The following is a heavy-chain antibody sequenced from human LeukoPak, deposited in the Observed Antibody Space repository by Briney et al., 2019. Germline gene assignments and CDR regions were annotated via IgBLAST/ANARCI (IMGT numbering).Heavy chain of an antibody. CDR1: GYTFTGYY. Sequence: ASVKVSCKASGYTFTGYYMHWVRQAPGQGLEWMGRINPNSGGTNYAQKFQGRVTMTRDTSISTAYMELSRLRSDDTAVYYCASRSVVLTRQAAFDIWGQGTMVTVSS. J-gene: IGHJ3*02. CDR3: ASRSVVLTRQAAFDI. V-gene: IGHV1-2*06. CDR2: INPNSGGT.